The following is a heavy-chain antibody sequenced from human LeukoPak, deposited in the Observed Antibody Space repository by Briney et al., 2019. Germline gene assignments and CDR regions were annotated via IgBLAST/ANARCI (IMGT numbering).Heavy chain of an antibody. CDR2: IYYSGST. D-gene: IGHD3-22*01. V-gene: IGHV4-59*01. Sequence: SETLSLTCTVSGGSISSYYWSWIRQPPGKGLEWIGYIYYSGSTNYNPSLKSRVTISVDTSKNQFSLKLSSVTAADTAVYYCARGGYHDSSGYFDYWGQGTLVTVSS. J-gene: IGHJ4*02. CDR3: ARGGYHDSSGYFDY. CDR1: GGSISSYY.